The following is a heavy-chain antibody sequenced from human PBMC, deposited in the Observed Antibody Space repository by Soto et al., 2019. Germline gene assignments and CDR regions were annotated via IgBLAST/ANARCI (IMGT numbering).Heavy chain of an antibody. CDR2: IYYSGST. Sequence: QPQLQESGPGLVKPSETLSLTCTVSGGSISSSRYYWGWIRQPPGKGLEWIGSIYYSGSTYYNPSLKSRVPISVDTSKNQFSLKLSSVTAADTAVYHCARHPDVARGGFDPWGQGTLVTVSS. J-gene: IGHJ5*02. V-gene: IGHV4-39*01. CDR1: GGSISSSRYY. D-gene: IGHD3-10*01. CDR3: ARHPDVARGGFDP.